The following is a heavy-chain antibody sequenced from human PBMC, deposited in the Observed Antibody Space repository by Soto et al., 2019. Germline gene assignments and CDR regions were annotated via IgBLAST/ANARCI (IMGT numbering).Heavy chain of an antibody. Sequence: GGSLRLSCAASGFTFSNYWMSWVRQAPGKGLEWVANIKQDGSDKYYGESVRGRFAISRDNAKNTLYLQLNSLRAEDTAVYYCAREAYFDYFDYWGQGTLVTVSS. CDR1: GFTFSNYW. J-gene: IGHJ4*02. CDR2: IKQDGSDK. D-gene: IGHD2-21*01. CDR3: AREAYFDYFDY. V-gene: IGHV3-7*01.